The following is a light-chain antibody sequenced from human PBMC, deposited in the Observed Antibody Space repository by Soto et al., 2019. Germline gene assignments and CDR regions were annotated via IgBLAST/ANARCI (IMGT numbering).Light chain of an antibody. J-gene: IGKJ2*01. CDR2: SAS. V-gene: IGKV1-12*01. CDR1: QGIRSW. CDR3: QQADSFPYT. Sequence: DIQMTQSPSSVSASVGDRVTITCRASQGIRSWLAWYQQKPGRAPKLLIYSASSLQSGVPSRFSGSGSGTQCTLTISSLQPEDFATYYCQQADSFPYTFSQGTKLEIK.